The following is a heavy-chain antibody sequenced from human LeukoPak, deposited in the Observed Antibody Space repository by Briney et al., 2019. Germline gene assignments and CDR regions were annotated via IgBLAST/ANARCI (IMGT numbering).Heavy chain of an antibody. Sequence: SVTVSCKASGGTFSSYAFSWVRQAPGQGLEWVGGIVPKFAASNYAQKFQGRVTITADESTGTVYMDLSSLRSEDTAVYYCASDFWSGNSNFYFYYMDVWGKGTTVTVSS. CDR1: GGTFSSYA. V-gene: IGHV1-69*13. D-gene: IGHD3-3*01. CDR2: IVPKFAAS. CDR3: ASDFWSGNSNFYFYYMDV. J-gene: IGHJ6*03.